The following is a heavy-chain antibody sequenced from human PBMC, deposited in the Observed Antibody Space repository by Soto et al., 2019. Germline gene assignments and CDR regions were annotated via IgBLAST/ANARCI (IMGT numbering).Heavy chain of an antibody. CDR3: AKDRQGAVAAFYYYGMDV. CDR1: GFSFRTYG. Sequence: QVQLVESGGGVVQPGRSLRLSCEASGFSFRTYGMHWVRQAPGKGLEWVALISFDEKNKSYVDSAKGRFTISRDTSKNTMLLEMNSLRLEDTAVDYCAKDRQGAVAAFYYYGMDVWGQGTTVTVSS. J-gene: IGHJ6*02. D-gene: IGHD6-19*01. CDR2: ISFDEKNK. V-gene: IGHV3-30*18.